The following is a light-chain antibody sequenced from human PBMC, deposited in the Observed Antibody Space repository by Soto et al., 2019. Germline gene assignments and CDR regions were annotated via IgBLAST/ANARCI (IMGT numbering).Light chain of an antibody. CDR3: QHYGPSPSLT. V-gene: IGKV3D-20*01. J-gene: IGKJ5*01. CDR1: QSVSSSY. CDR2: DAS. Sequence: EIVLTQSPATLSLSPGERATLSCGASQSVSSSYLAWYQQKPGLAPRLLIYDASISDTGIPDRFRGSGSGTDFTLTISRLEPEDFPVYYCQHYGPSPSLTCGLGPRLEIK.